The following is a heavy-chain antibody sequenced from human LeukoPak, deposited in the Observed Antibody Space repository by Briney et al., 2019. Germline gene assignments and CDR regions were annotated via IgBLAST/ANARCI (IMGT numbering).Heavy chain of an antibody. CDR1: GFTFSSYG. CDR3: ARGGPYGDYKTPFDY. CDR2: IWYDGSNK. J-gene: IGHJ4*02. D-gene: IGHD4-17*01. V-gene: IGHV3-33*01. Sequence: GRSLRLSCAASGFTFSSYGMHWVRQAPGTGLEWVAVIWYDGSNKYYADSVKGRFTISRDNSENTLYLQMNSLRAEDTAVYYCARGGPYGDYKTPFDYWGQGTLVTVSS.